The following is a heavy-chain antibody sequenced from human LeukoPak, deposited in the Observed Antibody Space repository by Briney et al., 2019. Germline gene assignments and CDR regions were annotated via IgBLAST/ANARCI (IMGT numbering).Heavy chain of an antibody. CDR1: GYTFTVYY. CDR2: INPYSGGT. J-gene: IGHJ4*02. Sequence: ASVTVSCKASGYTFTVYYMHWVRQAPGQGLEWMGRINPYSGGTNYAQKFQGRVTMTRDTSISTAYMELSRLRSDDTAVYYCARGREIGYYFDYWGQGTLVTVSS. CDR3: ARGREIGYYFDY. D-gene: IGHD1-26*01. V-gene: IGHV1-2*06.